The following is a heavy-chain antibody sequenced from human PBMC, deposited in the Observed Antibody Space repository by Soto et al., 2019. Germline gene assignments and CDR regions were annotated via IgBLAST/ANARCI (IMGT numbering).Heavy chain of an antibody. CDR1: GGSFSGYY. CDR2: INHSGST. CDR3: ARGRGVVVVAATQTRVLSRYNWFDP. J-gene: IGHJ5*02. Sequence: SETLSLTCAVYGGSFSGYYWSWIRQPPGKGLEWIGEINHSGSTNYNPSLKSRVTVSVDTSKNQFSLKLSSVTAADTAVYYCARGRGVVVVAATQTRVLSRYNWFDPWGQGTLVTVSS. D-gene: IGHD2-15*01. V-gene: IGHV4-34*01.